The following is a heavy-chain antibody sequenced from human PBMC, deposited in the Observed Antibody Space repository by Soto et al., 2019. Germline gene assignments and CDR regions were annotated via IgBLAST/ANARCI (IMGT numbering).Heavy chain of an antibody. Sequence: QVQLQESGPGLVKPSQTLSLTCSVSGGSISSLDYYWSWIRQPPGKGLEWIGYIYHGGSTYYNPSHKSRLTISVDTSKAQFSLKLRSATAADTALYYCARGNTVTTSYPNFDYWGQGILVTVSS. CDR2: IYHGGST. CDR1: GGSISSLDYY. J-gene: IGHJ4*02. V-gene: IGHV4-30-4*01. CDR3: ARGNTVTTSYPNFDY. D-gene: IGHD4-4*01.